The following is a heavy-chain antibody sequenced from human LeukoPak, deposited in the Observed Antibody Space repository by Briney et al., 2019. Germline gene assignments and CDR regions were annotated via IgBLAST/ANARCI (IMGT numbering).Heavy chain of an antibody. V-gene: IGHV3-23*01. Sequence: GSLRLSCAASGFTFSSYGMSWVRQAPGKGLEWVSAISGSGGSTYYADSVKGRFTISRDNSKNTLYLQMNSLRAEDTAIYYCAKREYYDILTGQYQYYFDYWGQGTLVTVSS. CDR3: AKREYYDILTGQYQYYFDY. CDR2: ISGSGGST. D-gene: IGHD3-9*01. CDR1: GFTFSSYG. J-gene: IGHJ4*02.